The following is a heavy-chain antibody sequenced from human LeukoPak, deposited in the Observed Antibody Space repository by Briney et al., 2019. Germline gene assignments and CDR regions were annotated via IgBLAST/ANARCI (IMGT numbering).Heavy chain of an antibody. D-gene: IGHD2-15*01. CDR3: ARGGGYCSGGSCYYFDY. V-gene: IGHV4-59*01. CDR1: GDSISSYY. CDR2: ISYSGST. J-gene: IGHJ4*02. Sequence: PSETLSLTCTVSGDSISSYYWSWIRRPPGKGLGWIGYISYSGSTNYNPSLKSRVTISVDISRNQFSLKLSSVTAADTAVYYCARGGGYCSGGSCYYFDYWGQGTLVTVSS.